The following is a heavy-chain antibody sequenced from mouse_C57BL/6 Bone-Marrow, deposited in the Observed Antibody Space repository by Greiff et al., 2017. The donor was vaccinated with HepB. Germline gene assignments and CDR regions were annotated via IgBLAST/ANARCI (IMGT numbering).Heavy chain of an antibody. CDR1: GYTFTDHT. V-gene: IGHV1-78*01. Sequence: VQLQQSDAELVKPGASVKISCKVSGYTFTDHTIHWMKQRPEQGLDWIGYIYPRDGSSRYNEKFKGKATLTEDKSSSTAYMHLNSLTSEDSAVFFCARRTTVGYFDVWGTGTTVTVSS. CDR3: ARRTTVGYFDV. J-gene: IGHJ1*03. CDR2: IYPRDGSS. D-gene: IGHD1-1*01.